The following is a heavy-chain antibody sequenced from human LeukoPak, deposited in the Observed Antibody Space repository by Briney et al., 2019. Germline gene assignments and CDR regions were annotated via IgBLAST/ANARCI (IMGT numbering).Heavy chain of an antibody. Sequence: GGSLRLSCAASGFTVSINYMSWVRQAPGKGLEWVSVIYSGGSTYYADSVKGRFTISRDNSKNTLYLQMNSLSAEDTAVYYCARDVREELPGRYWGQGTLVTVSS. CDR2: IYSGGST. V-gene: IGHV3-66*02. J-gene: IGHJ4*02. CDR1: GFTVSINY. D-gene: IGHD1-7*01. CDR3: ARDVREELPGRY.